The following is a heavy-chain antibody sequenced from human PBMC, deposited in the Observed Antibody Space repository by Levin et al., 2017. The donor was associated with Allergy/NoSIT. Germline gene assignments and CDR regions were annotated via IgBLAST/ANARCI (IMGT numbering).Heavy chain of an antibody. J-gene: IGHJ4*02. CDR2: ISYDGSNK. CDR1: GFTFSSYA. Sequence: GESLKISCAASGFTFSSYAMHWVRQAPGKGLEWVAVISYDGSNKYYADSVKGRFTISRDNSKNTLYLQMNSLRAEDTAVYYCVRGNYYGSGSYYSLNYWGQGTLVTVSS. V-gene: IGHV3-30-3*01. CDR3: VRGNYYGSGSYYSLNY. D-gene: IGHD3-10*01.